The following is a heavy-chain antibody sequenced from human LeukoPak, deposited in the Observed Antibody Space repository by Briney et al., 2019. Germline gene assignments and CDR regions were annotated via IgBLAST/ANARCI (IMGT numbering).Heavy chain of an antibody. J-gene: IGHJ4*02. CDR1: GDSISYFY. V-gene: IGHV4-4*07. D-gene: IGHD4-17*01. CDR2: INSSGST. Sequence: SETLSLTCSVSGDSISYFYWSWIRQAAGKGLEWIGRINSSGSTEYNASLKSRVTMSVDTSKNQLSLKLSSVTAADTAVYYCARIPTMTFFDYWGQGTLVTVSS. CDR3: ARIPTMTFFDY.